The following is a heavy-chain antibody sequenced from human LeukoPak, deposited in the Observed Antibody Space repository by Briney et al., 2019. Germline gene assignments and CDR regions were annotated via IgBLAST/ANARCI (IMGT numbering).Heavy chain of an antibody. J-gene: IGHJ5*02. V-gene: IGHV1-69-2*01. CDR2: VDPGDGET. CDR3: ARVGAADCGGDCYGWFDP. CDR1: GYTFTDYY. Sequence: GASAKVSCKASGYTFTDYYMHWVQQAPGKGLEWMGRVDPGDGETVYAEKFQGRVTITADTSTDTAYMELSSLRSEDTAVYYCARVGAADCGGDCYGWFDPWGQGTLVTVSS. D-gene: IGHD2-21*01.